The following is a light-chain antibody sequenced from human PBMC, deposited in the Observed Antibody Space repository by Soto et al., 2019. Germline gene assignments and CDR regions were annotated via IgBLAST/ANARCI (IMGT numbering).Light chain of an antibody. CDR1: QDINNY. CDR3: QQYEDLPLT. CDR2: DAS. V-gene: IGKV1-33*01. Sequence: DLQLTQSPSSLSASVGDRVTITCQARQDINNYLNWYQQKPGKAPKLLIFDASSVETGVPSRFSGSVSGTHFTFTISSLEPEDIAIYHCQQYEDLPLTFGGGTRVELK. J-gene: IGKJ4*01.